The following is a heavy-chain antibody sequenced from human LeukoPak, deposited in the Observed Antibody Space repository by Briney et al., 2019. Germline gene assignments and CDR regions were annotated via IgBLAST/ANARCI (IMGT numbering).Heavy chain of an antibody. CDR3: ARGMVVTAIRSVYFDY. J-gene: IGHJ4*02. V-gene: IGHV1-2*02. CDR1: GYTFTGYY. D-gene: IGHD2-21*02. Sequence: ASVKVSCKASGYTFTGYYMHWVRRAPGQGLEWMGWINPNSGGTNYAQKFQGRVTTTRDTSISTAYMELSRLRSDDTAVYYCARGMVVTAIRSVYFDYWGQGTLVTVSS. CDR2: INPNSGGT.